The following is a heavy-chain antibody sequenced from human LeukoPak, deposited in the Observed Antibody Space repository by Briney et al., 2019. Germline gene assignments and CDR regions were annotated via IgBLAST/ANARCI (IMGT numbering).Heavy chain of an antibody. CDR3: ASRSEFDY. CDR1: GFTFNSHS. J-gene: IGHJ4*02. D-gene: IGHD3-16*02. V-gene: IGHV3-21*01. CDR2: ISSSSDYR. Sequence: GGSLRLSCAASGFTFNSHSMNWVRQTPGKGLEWVSSISSSSDYRDYADSVKGRFTISRDNANNSLYLQMNSLRVEDTAVYYCASRSEFDYWGQGTLVTVSS.